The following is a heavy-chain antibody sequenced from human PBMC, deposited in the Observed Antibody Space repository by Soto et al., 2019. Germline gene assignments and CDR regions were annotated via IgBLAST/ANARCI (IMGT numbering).Heavy chain of an antibody. V-gene: IGHV4-59*01. D-gene: IGHD3-10*01. CDR3: ARSGGNWFDP. J-gene: IGHJ5*02. CDR1: GGSISSYY. Sequence: PETLSLTCTVSGGSISSYYWSWIRQPPGKGLEWIGYIYYSGSTNYNPSLKSRVTISVDTSKNQFSLKLSSVTAADTAVYYCARSGGNWFDPWGQGTLVTVSS. CDR2: IYYSGST.